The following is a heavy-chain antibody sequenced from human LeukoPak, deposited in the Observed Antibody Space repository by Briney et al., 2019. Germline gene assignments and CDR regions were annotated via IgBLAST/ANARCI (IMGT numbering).Heavy chain of an antibody. CDR1: EFTFRLSW. Sequence: PGGSLRLSCAASEFTFRLSWMGWVRQAPGKGLEWVAFIKEDGSEKYYVDSVKGRFTISRDNAENSMYLQMNSLRVEDTAVYYCARDRGYYYDSSSDYWGQGTLVTVSS. CDR2: IKEDGSEK. CDR3: ARDRGYYYDSSSDY. V-gene: IGHV3-7*01. J-gene: IGHJ4*02. D-gene: IGHD3-22*01.